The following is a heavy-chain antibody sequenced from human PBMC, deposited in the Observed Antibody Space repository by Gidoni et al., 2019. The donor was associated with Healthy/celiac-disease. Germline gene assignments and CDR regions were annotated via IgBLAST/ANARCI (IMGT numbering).Heavy chain of an antibody. V-gene: IGHV1-69*01. D-gene: IGHD5-18*01. J-gene: IGHJ4*02. Sequence: VQLVQSGAEVKKPGSSVNVPCTASGGHFSSYAISCVRQAPGQGLEWMGGIIPIFGTANYEQKFQGRVTITADESTSTAYMELSSLRSEDTAVYYCARGGIQLWLVGVYWGQGTLVTVSS. CDR3: ARGGIQLWLVGVY. CDR1: GGHFSSYA. CDR2: IIPIFGTA.